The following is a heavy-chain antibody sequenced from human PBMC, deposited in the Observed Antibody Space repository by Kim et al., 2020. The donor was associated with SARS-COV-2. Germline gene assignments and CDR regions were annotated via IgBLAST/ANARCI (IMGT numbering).Heavy chain of an antibody. Sequence: GGSLRLSCAASGFTFSSYAMHWVRQAPGKGLEWVAVISYDGSNKYYADSVKGRFTISRDNSKNTLYLQMNSLRAEDTAVYYCAREVGFGELLPDYWGQGTLVTVSS. V-gene: IGHV3-30*04. D-gene: IGHD3-10*01. CDR1: GFTFSSYA. CDR2: ISYDGSNK. J-gene: IGHJ4*02. CDR3: AREVGFGELLPDY.